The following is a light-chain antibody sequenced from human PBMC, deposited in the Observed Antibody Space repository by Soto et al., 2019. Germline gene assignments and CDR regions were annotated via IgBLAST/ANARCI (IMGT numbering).Light chain of an antibody. CDR2: DAS. V-gene: IGKV3-11*01. CDR3: QQRSNWPRLT. J-gene: IGKJ4*01. Sequence: EFVLTQSPGTLSLSPVERAILSCRASQSVSSYLAWYQQKPGQAPRLLIYDASNRATGIPARFSGSGSGTDFTLTISSLEPEDFAVYYCQQRSNWPRLTFGGGTKVDI. CDR1: QSVSSY.